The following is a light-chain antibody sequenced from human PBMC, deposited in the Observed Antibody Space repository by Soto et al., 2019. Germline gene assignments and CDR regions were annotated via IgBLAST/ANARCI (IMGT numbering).Light chain of an antibody. CDR3: CSYAGSYTHV. Sequence: QSVLTQSRSVSGSPGQSVTISCTGTSSDVGGYNFVSWFQQYPGKAPKLIIYDVTKRPSGVPDRFSGSKSGSTASLTISGLQTDDEADYYCCSYAGSYTHVFGTGTKVTAL. V-gene: IGLV2-11*01. CDR1: SSDVGGYNF. CDR2: DVT. J-gene: IGLJ1*01.